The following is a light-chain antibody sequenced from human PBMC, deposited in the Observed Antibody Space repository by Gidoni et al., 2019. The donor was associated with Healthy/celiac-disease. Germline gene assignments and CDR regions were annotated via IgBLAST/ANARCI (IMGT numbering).Light chain of an antibody. CDR3: QQYNNWPPLT. Sequence: ELVMTQSPATLSVSPGERATLSCRASQGVSSNLAWYQQKPGQAPGLLIYGASPRATGIPARFSGSGSGTEFTLTISSLQSEDFAVYSCQQYNNWPPLTFGGGTKVEIK. V-gene: IGKV3-15*01. J-gene: IGKJ4*01. CDR2: GAS. CDR1: QGVSSN.